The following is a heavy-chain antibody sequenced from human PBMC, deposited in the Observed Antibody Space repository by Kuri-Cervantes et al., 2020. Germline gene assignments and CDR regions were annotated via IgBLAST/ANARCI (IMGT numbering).Heavy chain of an antibody. CDR1: GFTFDDYA. Sequence: GGSLRLSCAASGFTFDDYAMHWVRQAPGKGLEWVSGISWNSGSIGYADSVKGRFTISRDNAKNSLYLQMNSLRAGDTAVYYCARERVPDYWGQGTLVTVSS. V-gene: IGHV3-9*01. D-gene: IGHD3-10*01. CDR2: ISWNSGSI. CDR3: ARERVPDY. J-gene: IGHJ4*02.